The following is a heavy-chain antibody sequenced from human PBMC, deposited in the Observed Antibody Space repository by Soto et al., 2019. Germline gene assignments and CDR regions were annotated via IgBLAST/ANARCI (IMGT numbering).Heavy chain of an antibody. Sequence: PSETLSLTCTVSGGSISSSSYYWGWIRQPPGKGLEWIGSIYYSGSTYYNPSLKSRVTISVDTSKNQFSLKLSSVTAADTAVYYFARLSGSYSYYYYYYGMDVWGKGTTVTVPS. J-gene: IGHJ6*04. CDR3: ARLSGSYSYYYYYYGMDV. V-gene: IGHV4-39*01. CDR1: GGSISSSSYY. D-gene: IGHD1-26*01. CDR2: IYYSGST.